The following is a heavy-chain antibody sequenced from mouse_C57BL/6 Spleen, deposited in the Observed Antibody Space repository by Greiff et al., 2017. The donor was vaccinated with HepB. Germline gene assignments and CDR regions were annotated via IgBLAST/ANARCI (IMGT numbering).Heavy chain of an antibody. CDR3: ARATAQAAY. CDR1: GYTFTSYW. Sequence: QVQLKQPGAELVKPGASVKLSCKASGYTFTSYWMQWVKQRPGQGLEWIGEIDPSDSYTNYNQKFKGKATLTVDTSSSTAYMQLSSLTSEDSAVYYCARATAQAAYWGQGTLVTVSA. CDR2: IDPSDSYT. V-gene: IGHV1-50*01. D-gene: IGHD3-2*02. J-gene: IGHJ3*01.